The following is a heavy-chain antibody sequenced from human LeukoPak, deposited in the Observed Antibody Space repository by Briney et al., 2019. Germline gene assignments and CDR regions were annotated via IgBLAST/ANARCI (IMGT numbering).Heavy chain of an antibody. CDR3: AKVRAWDYYYGMDV. CDR1: GFTFNSYA. D-gene: IGHD3-16*01. Sequence: GGSLRLSRAASGFTFNSYAMSWVRQAPGKGLEWVSAISGSGSSTYYADSVKGRFTISRDNSKNTLYLQMNSLRAEDTAVYYCAKVRAWDYYYGMDVWGQGTTVTVSS. V-gene: IGHV3-23*01. CDR2: ISGSGSST. J-gene: IGHJ6*02.